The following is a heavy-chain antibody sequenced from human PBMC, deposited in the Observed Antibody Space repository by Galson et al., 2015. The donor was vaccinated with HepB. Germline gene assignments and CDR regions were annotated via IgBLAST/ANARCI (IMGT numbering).Heavy chain of an antibody. D-gene: IGHD3-22*01. CDR1: GFTFSSYG. CDR3: AKGVNYDSSGTPAYNWFDP. CDR2: ISYDGSNK. J-gene: IGHJ5*02. V-gene: IGHV3-30*18. Sequence: SLRLSCAASGFTFSSYGMHWVRQAPGKGLEWVAVISYDGSNKYYADSVKGRFTISRDNSKNTLYLQMNSLRAEDTAVYYCAKGVNYDSSGTPAYNWFDPWGQGTLVTVSS.